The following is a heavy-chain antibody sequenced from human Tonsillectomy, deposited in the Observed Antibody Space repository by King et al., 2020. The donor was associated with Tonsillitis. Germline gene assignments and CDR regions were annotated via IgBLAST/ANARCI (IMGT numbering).Heavy chain of an antibody. CDR3: ARCFTAMVFICASDI. Sequence: VQLVESGGGVVQPGRSLRLSCAASGFTFSSYAMHWVRQAPGKGLEWVAVISYDGSNKYYADSVKGRFTISRDNSKNTLYLQMNSLRAEDTAVYYCARCFTAMVFICASDIWGQGTMVTVSS. CDR2: ISYDGSNK. V-gene: IGHV3-30-3*01. CDR1: GFTFSSYA. J-gene: IGHJ3*02. D-gene: IGHD5-18*01.